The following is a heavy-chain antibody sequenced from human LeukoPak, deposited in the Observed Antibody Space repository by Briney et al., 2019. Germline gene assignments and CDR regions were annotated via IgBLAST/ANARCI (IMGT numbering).Heavy chain of an antibody. CDR2: IKRKTDGGTT. D-gene: IGHD6-13*01. CDR3: TTPSTWAAFDY. Sequence: GGSLRLSCAASGFTFSDAWMTWVRQAPGKGLEWVGRIKRKTDGGTTDYAAPVKGRFTISGDDSKHTLYLQMNSLKTEDTAVYYCTTPSTWAAFDYWGQGTLVTVSA. CDR1: GFTFSDAW. J-gene: IGHJ4*02. V-gene: IGHV3-15*01.